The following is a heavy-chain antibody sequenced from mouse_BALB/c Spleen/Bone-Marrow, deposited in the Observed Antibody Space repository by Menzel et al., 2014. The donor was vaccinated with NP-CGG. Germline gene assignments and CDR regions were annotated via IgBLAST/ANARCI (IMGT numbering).Heavy chain of an antibody. D-gene: IGHD1-1*01. CDR1: GYTFTSYR. CDR2: INPSTGYT. Sequence: VMLVESGAELAKPGASVKMPCKASGYTFTSYRMHWVKQRPGQGLEWIGYINPSTGYTEYNQKFKDKATLTADKSSSTAYMQLSSLTSEDSAVYYCARSYYGGSSFAYWGQGTPVTVSA. V-gene: IGHV1-4*01. CDR3: ARSYYGGSSFAY. J-gene: IGHJ3*01.